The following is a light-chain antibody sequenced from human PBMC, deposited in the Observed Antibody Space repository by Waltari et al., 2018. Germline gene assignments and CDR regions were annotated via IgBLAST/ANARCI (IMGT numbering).Light chain of an antibody. J-gene: IGKJ2*01. CDR1: QRISRW. CDR3: QQYDRDPYT. Sequence: DIQMTQSPSTLSASVGDRVTIPCRASQRISRWLAWYQQKPGKAPKLLIYKASSLESGVPSRFSGNGSGTEFTLTISNLQPYDFAIYYCQQYDRDPYTFGQGTKLEIK. CDR2: KAS. V-gene: IGKV1-5*03.